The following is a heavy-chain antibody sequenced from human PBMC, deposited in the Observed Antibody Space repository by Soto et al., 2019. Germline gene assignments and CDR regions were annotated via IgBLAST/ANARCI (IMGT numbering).Heavy chain of an antibody. Sequence: SQTLSLTCAISVDSVSSNSAAWNWIRQSPSRGLEWLGRTYYRSKWYNDYAVSVKSRITINPDTSKNQFSLQLNSVTPEDTAVYYCARDPHPEYSSSNYYGMDVWGQGTTVTVSS. D-gene: IGHD6-6*01. CDR3: ARDPHPEYSSSNYYGMDV. V-gene: IGHV6-1*01. J-gene: IGHJ6*02. CDR1: VDSVSSNSAA. CDR2: TYYRSKWYN.